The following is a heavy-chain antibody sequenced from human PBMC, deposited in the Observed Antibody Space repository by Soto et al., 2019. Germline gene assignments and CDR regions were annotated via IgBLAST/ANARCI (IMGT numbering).Heavy chain of an antibody. CDR1: GGSISSGDYY. J-gene: IGHJ4*02. Sequence: QVQLQESGPGLVKPSQTMSLTCTVSGGSISSGDYYWSWIRQPPGKGLEWIGYIYYSGSTYYNPSLKSRITISVDTSENQFSLKLSSVTAADTAVYYCARTSFGYRSGGIDYWGQGTLVTVSS. V-gene: IGHV4-30-4*01. D-gene: IGHD6-19*01. CDR2: IYYSGST. CDR3: ARTSFGYRSGGIDY.